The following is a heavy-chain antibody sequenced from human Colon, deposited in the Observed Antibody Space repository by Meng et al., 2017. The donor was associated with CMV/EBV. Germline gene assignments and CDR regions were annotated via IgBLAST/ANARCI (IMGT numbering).Heavy chain of an antibody. CDR3: AKNFGQHDY. D-gene: IGHD2-2*01. J-gene: IGHJ4*02. V-gene: IGHV3-23*01. Sequence: EVQLLEAGGGLVQPGGSLRLSCAASGFTFRSYAMTWVRQAPGKGLEWVSVIRGSDDTTDYADSVKGRFTISRDNSKNTLYLQMNSLRAEDTAIYYCAKNFGQHDYWGQGTLVTVSS. CDR2: IRGSDDTT. CDR1: GFTFRSYA.